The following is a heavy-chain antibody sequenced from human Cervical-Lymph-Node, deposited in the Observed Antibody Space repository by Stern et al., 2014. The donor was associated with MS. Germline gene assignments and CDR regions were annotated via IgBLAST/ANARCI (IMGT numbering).Heavy chain of an antibody. CDR2: IIPKSGDT. CDR1: GYIFTDYY. Sequence: VQLVQSGAEVKKPGASVKVSCKASGYIFTDYYIHWVRQAPGQGLEWMGRIIPKSGDTNYAQKFQGRVTMTRDTSISTAYMELSGLRSDDTAMYYCALGYCTSNSCYRVYFDYWGQGTLVSVSS. CDR3: ALGYCTSNSCYRVYFDY. V-gene: IGHV1-2*06. D-gene: IGHD2-2*02. J-gene: IGHJ4*02.